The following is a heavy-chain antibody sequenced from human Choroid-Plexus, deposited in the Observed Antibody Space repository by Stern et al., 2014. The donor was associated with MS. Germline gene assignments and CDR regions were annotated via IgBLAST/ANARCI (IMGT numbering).Heavy chain of an antibody. D-gene: IGHD2/OR15-2a*01. Sequence: VQLLESGGGVVQPGRPLGLSCVASGFTFGSCAMHWVRQAPGKGLEGVAGVSYDGSNKYYADSVKGRFTISRDNSQNTLYMQMSSLRPEDTAVYYCAKDRQYLTYFFDHWGQGSLVTVSS. V-gene: IGHV3-30*18. CDR3: AKDRQYLTYFFDH. CDR1: GFTFGSCA. CDR2: VSYDGSNK. J-gene: IGHJ5*02.